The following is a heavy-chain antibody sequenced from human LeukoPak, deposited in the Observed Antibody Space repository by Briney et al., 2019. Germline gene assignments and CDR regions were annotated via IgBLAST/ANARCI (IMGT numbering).Heavy chain of an antibody. CDR3: ASGTRMVRGVIIH. CDR1: GFTFSSYA. J-gene: IGHJ4*02. V-gene: IGHV3-30*04. D-gene: IGHD3-10*01. Sequence: PGGSLRLSCAASGFTFSSYAMHWVRQAPGKGLEWVAVISYDGSNKYYADSVKGRFTISRDNSKTTLYLQVNSLRAEDTAVYYCASGTRMVRGVIIHWGQGTLVTVSS. CDR2: ISYDGSNK.